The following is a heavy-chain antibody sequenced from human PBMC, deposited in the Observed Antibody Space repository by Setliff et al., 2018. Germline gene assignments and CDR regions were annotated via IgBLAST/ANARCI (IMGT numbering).Heavy chain of an antibody. CDR1: GDSISSRTHY. D-gene: IGHD3-3*01. CDR3: ARMSGFLYMDV. V-gene: IGHV4-61*09. Sequence: PSETLSLTCTVSGDSISSRTHYWSWIRQPAGKGLEWLGQIYTSWSTNYNPSLKGRATLSIDSSKKQFSLKLTSVTAADTAVHYCARMSGFLYMDVWGKGTTVTVSS. CDR2: IYTSWST. J-gene: IGHJ6*03.